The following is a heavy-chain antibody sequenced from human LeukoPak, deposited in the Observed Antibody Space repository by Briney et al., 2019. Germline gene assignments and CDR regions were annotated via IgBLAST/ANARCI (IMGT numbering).Heavy chain of an antibody. CDR3: ARPFFGSGTYYYFDF. J-gene: IGHJ4*02. D-gene: IGHD3-10*01. CDR1: GYSFPSYG. CDR2: ISPYNDNT. Sequence: GASVKVSCKASGYSFPSYGISWVRQAPGQGPEWMGWISPYNDNTNYAQKLQGRATLTTDTSTSTAYMERRSLRSDDTAVYYCARPFFGSGTYYYFDFWGQGTLVTVSS. V-gene: IGHV1-18*01.